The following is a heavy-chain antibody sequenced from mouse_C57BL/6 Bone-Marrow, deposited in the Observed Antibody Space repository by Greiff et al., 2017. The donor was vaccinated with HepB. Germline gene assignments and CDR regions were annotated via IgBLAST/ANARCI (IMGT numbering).Heavy chain of an antibody. J-gene: IGHJ2*01. CDR2: ISYDGSN. CDR3: ATYDYEYFDY. V-gene: IGHV3-6*01. Sequence: DVQLVESGPGLVKPSQSLSLTCSVTGYSITSGYYWNWIRQFPGNKLEWMGYISYDGSNNYNPSLKNRISITRDTSKNQFFLKLNSVTTEDTATYYCATYDYEYFDYWGQGTTLTVSS. D-gene: IGHD2-4*01. CDR1: GYSITSGYY.